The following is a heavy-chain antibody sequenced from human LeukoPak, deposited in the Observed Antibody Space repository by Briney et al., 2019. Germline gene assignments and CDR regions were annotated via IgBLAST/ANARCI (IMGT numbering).Heavy chain of an antibody. V-gene: IGHV1-18*01. CDR2: ISAYNGNT. CDR3: ARDPSGSLAYYYYYYGMDV. Sequence: ASVKVSCKASGYTFTSYGISWVRQAPGQGLEWMGWISAYNGNTNYAQKLQGRVTMTTDTSTSTAYMELRSLRSDDTAVYYCARDPSGSLAYYYYYYGMDVWGRGTTVTVSS. J-gene: IGHJ6*02. D-gene: IGHD1-26*01. CDR1: GYTFTSYG.